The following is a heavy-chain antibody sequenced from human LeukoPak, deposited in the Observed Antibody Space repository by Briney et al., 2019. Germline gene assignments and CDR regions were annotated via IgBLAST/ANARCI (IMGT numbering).Heavy chain of an antibody. CDR3: VRGWAERRGSSFYFDS. J-gene: IGHJ4*02. CDR1: GFSFSSYW. Sequence: GGSLRLSCAASGFSFSSYWMHWVRHAPGKGPVWVSRINSDGTITTYADSVKGRFTISRDNAKNTLYLQMNSLRADDTAVFYCVRGWAERRGSSFYFDSWGQGTLVTVSS. CDR2: INSDGTIT. D-gene: IGHD1-26*01. V-gene: IGHV3-74*01.